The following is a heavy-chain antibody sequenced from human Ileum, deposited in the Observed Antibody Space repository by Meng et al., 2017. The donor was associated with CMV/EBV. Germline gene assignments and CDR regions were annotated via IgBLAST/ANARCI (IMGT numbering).Heavy chain of an antibody. CDR1: GFTFSNAW. D-gene: IGHD3-22*01. CDR2: IKSKTDGGTT. Sequence: GESLKISCAASGFTFSNAWMHWFRQAPGKGLEWVGRIKSKTDGGTTDFGAPVKGRFTILRDDSKNTLYLQMNSLKTEDTAVYYCRHYYQTAHKGVDVWGQGTLVTVSS. J-gene: IGHJ6*02. CDR3: RHYYQTAHKGVDV. V-gene: IGHV3-15*01.